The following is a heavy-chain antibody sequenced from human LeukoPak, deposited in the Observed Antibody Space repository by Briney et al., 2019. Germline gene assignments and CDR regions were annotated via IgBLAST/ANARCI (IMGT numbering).Heavy chain of an antibody. V-gene: IGHV4-34*01. J-gene: IGHJ5*02. CDR3: ARERASNNHDNWFDA. Sequence: PSETLSLTCAVYGASFNDYYWSWIRHSPTKGLEWIGEVNHSGSAKYNPSLKSRVTISADKSKNQFFLRLSPVAAADSGVYYCARERASNNHDNWFDAWGQGTLVTVSS. CDR2: VNHSGSA. CDR1: GASFNDYY.